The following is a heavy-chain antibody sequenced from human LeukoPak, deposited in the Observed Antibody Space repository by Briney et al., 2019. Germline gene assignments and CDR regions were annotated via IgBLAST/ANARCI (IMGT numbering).Heavy chain of an antibody. D-gene: IGHD4-17*01. V-gene: IGHV4-61*02. CDR2: IYTSGST. CDR1: GGSISSGSYY. Sequence: SQTLSLTCTVSGGSISSGSYYWSWIRQPAGKGLEWIGRIYTSGSTNYNPSLKSRVTISVDTSKNQFSLKLSSVTAADTAVYYCARGEYGDYADDAFDIWGQGTMVTVSS. CDR3: ARGEYGDYADDAFDI. J-gene: IGHJ3*02.